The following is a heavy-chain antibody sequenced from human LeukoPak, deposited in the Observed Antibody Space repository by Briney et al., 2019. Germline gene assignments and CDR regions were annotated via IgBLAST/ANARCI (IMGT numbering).Heavy chain of an antibody. J-gene: IGHJ4*02. D-gene: IGHD1-26*01. CDR2: ISGSGGST. Sequence: GGSLRLSCAASGFTFSSYAMSWVRQAPGKGLEWVSAISGSGGSTYYADSVKGRFTISRDNSKNTLYLQMNSLRAEDAAVYYCAKVIVGATYYFDHWGQGTLVTVSS. CDR3: AKVIVGATYYFDH. CDR1: GFTFSSYA. V-gene: IGHV3-23*01.